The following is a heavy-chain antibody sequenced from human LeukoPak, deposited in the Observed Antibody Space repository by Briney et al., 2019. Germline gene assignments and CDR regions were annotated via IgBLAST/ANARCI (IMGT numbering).Heavy chain of an antibody. D-gene: IGHD3-10*01. V-gene: IGHV3-30*03. CDR3: ASYGSGKTPLLDY. CDR2: ISYDGSNK. J-gene: IGHJ4*02. CDR1: GFTFSSYG. Sequence: QPGRSLRLSCAASGFTFSSYGMHWVRQAPGKGLEWVAVISYDGSNKYYADSVKGRFTISRDNSKNTLYLQMNSLRAEDTAVYYCASYGSGKTPLLDYWGQGTLVTVSS.